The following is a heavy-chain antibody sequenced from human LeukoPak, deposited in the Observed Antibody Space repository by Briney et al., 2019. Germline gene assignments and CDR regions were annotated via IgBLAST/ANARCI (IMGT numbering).Heavy chain of an antibody. CDR1: GGSISSSSYY. Sequence: SETLSLTCTVSGGSISSSSYYWGWIRQPPGKGLEWIGSIYYSGSTYYNPSLKSRVTISVDTSKNQFSLKVSSVTAADTAVYYCARDGEMATIENYFDYWGQGTLVTVSS. D-gene: IGHD5-24*01. CDR3: ARDGEMATIENYFDY. CDR2: IYYSGST. V-gene: IGHV4-39*07. J-gene: IGHJ4*02.